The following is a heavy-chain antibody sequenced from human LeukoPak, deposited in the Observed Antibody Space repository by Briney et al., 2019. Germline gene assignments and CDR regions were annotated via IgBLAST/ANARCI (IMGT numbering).Heavy chain of an antibody. CDR1: GGTFSSYA. CDR3: ASASIAARPGPLFDY. CDR2: IIPIFGTA. J-gene: IGHJ4*02. Sequence: SVKVSCKASGGTFSSYAISWVRQAPGQGLEWMGRIIPIFGTANYAQKFQGRVTITTDESTSTAYMKLSSLRSEDTAVYYCASASIAARPGPLFDYWGQGTLVTVSS. D-gene: IGHD6-6*01. V-gene: IGHV1-69*05.